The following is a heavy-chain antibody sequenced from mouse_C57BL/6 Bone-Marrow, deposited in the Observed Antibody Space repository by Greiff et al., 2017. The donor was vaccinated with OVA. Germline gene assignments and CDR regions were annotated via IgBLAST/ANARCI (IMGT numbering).Heavy chain of an antibody. CDR3: ARWGDYYGSSPYWYFDV. V-gene: IGHV1-64*01. D-gene: IGHD1-1*01. CDR1: GYTFTSYW. CDR2: IHPNSGST. J-gene: IGHJ1*03. Sequence: QVQLQQPGAELVKPGASVKLSCKASGYTFTSYWMHWVKQRPGQGLEWIGMIHPNSGSTNYNEKFKSKATLTVDKSSSTAYMQLSSLTSEDSAVYYCARWGDYYGSSPYWYFDVWGTGTTVTVSS.